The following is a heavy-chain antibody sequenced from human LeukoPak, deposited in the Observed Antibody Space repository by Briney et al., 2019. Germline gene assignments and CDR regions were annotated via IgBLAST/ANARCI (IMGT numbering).Heavy chain of an antibody. CDR2: IEEDGSEK. D-gene: IGHD2-15*01. CDR1: GFTLSSYW. CDR3: ARYCSGGSCSTSYYYYGLDV. V-gene: IGHV3-7*01. J-gene: IGHJ6*02. Sequence: PGGSLRLSCAASGFTLSSYWMTWVRQAPGKGLEWVADIEEDGSEKYYVDSVKGRFTISRDNAKNSLYLQMNSLRAEDTALYYCARYCSGGSCSTSYYYYGLDVWGQGTTVTVSS.